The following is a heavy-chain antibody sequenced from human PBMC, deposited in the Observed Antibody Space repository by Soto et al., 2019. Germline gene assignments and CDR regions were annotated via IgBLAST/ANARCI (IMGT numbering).Heavy chain of an antibody. Sequence: RRLSCAASGFTFRSFTMNWVRQAPGKGLEWVSTISSNSAYIYYTDALRGRFTISRDNAKNSLHLQMNSLRAEDTAVYYCSRDASRDSSARGWFDPWGPGTLVTVSS. CDR2: ISSNSAYI. CDR1: GFTFRSFT. CDR3: SRDASRDSSARGWFDP. V-gene: IGHV3-21*01. J-gene: IGHJ5*02. D-gene: IGHD6-13*01.